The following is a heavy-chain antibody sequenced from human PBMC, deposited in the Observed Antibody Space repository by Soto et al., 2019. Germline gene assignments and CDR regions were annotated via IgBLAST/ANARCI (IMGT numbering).Heavy chain of an antibody. J-gene: IGHJ2*01. D-gene: IGHD1-20*01. CDR3: AGGPRYWSFAL. CDR2: FSYSGSL. CDR1: GGSSRAYH. Sequence: GELQQWGSGVLKPSDTLSLNCSVYGGSSRAYHWSWIRQSPGEGLEWIGEFSYSGSLNYNPSLKRRVAVSLETSTDHFSLTMTSVTAADTGVYFCAGGPRYWSFALWGRGTLVTVSS. V-gene: IGHV4-34*01.